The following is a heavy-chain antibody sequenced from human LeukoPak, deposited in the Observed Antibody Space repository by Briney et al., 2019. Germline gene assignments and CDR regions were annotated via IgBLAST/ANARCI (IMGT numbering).Heavy chain of an antibody. CDR3: ARHAGGISATGTRSFDY. V-gene: IGHV4-39*01. Sequence: SETLSLTCTVSGASFSSSTYYWGWIRQPPGKGLEWIGSIYYSGSTYYNPSLKSRVTMSVDTSKNQFSLKLSSVTAADTAVYYCARHAGGISATGTRSFDYWGQGTLVTVSS. J-gene: IGHJ4*02. CDR1: GASFSSSTYY. CDR2: IYYSGST. D-gene: IGHD6-13*01.